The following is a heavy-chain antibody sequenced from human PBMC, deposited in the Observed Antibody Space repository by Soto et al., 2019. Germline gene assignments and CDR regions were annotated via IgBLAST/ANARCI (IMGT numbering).Heavy chain of an antibody. V-gene: IGHV3-33*01. Sequence: GGSLRLSCEASGYTFSSYGMHWVRQAPGKGLEWVAVLWSDESNKFYSDSVRGRFTISRDTSKNTLFLQMNTLRVEDTAVYFCARDLSLGSLDFDYRGQGTPVTVSS. J-gene: IGHJ4*02. D-gene: IGHD1-26*01. CDR2: LWSDESNK. CDR1: GYTFSSYG. CDR3: ARDLSLGSLDFDY.